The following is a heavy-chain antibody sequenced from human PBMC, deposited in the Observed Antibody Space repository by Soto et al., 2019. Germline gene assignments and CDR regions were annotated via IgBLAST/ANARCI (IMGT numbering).Heavy chain of an antibody. D-gene: IGHD6-13*01. J-gene: IGHJ4*02. CDR2: IWYDGSNK. CDR3: ARDIAAARFDY. CDR1: GFTFSSYG. V-gene: IGHV3-33*01. Sequence: QVQLVESGGGVVQPGRSLRLSCAASGFTFSSYGMHWVRQAPGKGLEWVAVIWYDGSNKYYADSVKGRFTISRDNSKNTLYLQMNSLRAEDTAVYYCARDIAAARFDYWDQGTLVTVSS.